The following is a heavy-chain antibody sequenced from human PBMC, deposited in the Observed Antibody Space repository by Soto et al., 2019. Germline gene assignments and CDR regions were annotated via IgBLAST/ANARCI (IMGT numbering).Heavy chain of an antibody. CDR3: AKDRYGDYGGIDY. CDR1: GFTFSTYA. Sequence: GGSLRLSCAASGFTFSTYAMIWVRQTPGKGLEWVSVITGSGGSTYYADSVKGGFTISRDTSKNTLFLQMNSLRAEDTAVYYCAKDRYGDYGGIDYWGQGTMVTVSS. V-gene: IGHV3-23*01. D-gene: IGHD4-17*01. CDR2: ITGSGGST. J-gene: IGHJ4*02.